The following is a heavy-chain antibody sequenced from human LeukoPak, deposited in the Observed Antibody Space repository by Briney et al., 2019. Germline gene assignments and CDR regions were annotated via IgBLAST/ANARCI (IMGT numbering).Heavy chain of an antibody. CDR3: ARQRDVYDDNSGYQGFDY. J-gene: IGHJ4*02. V-gene: IGHV1-46*01. CDR1: GYSFTRYY. Sequence: ASVKVSCKASGYSFTRYYMHWVRQAPGQGLEWMGRINPGADSTSYAQKFQDRVTMTRDTSTNTVYMELSSLRSEDTAIYYCARQRDVYDDNSGYQGFDYWGQGTLVTVSP. CDR2: INPGADST. D-gene: IGHD3-22*01.